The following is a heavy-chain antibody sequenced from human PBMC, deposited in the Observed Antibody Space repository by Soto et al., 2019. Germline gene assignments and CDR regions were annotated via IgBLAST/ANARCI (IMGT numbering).Heavy chain of an antibody. CDR3: ARHETIFGVVIIAVPPETRPFDS. CDR1: GGSISSSSYY. D-gene: IGHD3-3*01. Sequence: SETLSLTCTVSGGSISSSSYYWGWIRQPPGKGLEWIGSIYYSGSTYYNPSLKSRVTISVDTSKNQFSLKLSSVTAADTAVYYCARHETIFGVVIIAVPPETRPFDSWGQGTLVTVSS. J-gene: IGHJ4*02. V-gene: IGHV4-39*01. CDR2: IYYSGST.